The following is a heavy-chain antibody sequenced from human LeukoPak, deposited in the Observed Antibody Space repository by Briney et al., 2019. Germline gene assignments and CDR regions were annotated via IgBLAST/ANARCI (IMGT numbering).Heavy chain of an antibody. D-gene: IGHD2-15*01. CDR1: GYTFTGYY. J-gene: IGHJ4*02. Sequence: ASVKVSCKASGYTFTGYYMHWVRQAPGQGLEWMGWINPNSGGTNYAQKFQGRVTTTRDTSISTAYMELSRLRSDDTAVYYCARDHCSGGSCYSGYWGQGTLVTVSS. V-gene: IGHV1-2*02. CDR2: INPNSGGT. CDR3: ARDHCSGGSCYSGY.